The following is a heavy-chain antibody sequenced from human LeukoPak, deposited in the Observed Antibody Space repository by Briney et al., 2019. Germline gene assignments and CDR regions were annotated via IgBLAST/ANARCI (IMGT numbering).Heavy chain of an antibody. CDR2: ISWNSGSI. V-gene: IGHV3-9*01. J-gene: IGHJ5*02. CDR1: GFTFDDYA. D-gene: IGHD3-22*01. CDR3: ARGMYPYYYDSENWFDP. Sequence: HSGGSLRLSCAASGFTFDDYAMHWVRQAPGKGLEWVSGISWNSGSIGYADSVKGRFTISRDNAKNSLYLQMNSLRAEDTAVYYCARGMYPYYYDSENWFDPWGQGTLVTVSS.